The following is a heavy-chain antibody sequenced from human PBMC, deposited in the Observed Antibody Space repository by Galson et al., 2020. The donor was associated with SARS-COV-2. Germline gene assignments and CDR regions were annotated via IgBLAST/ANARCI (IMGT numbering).Heavy chain of an antibody. CDR3: VGSHKNFWYNFDN. D-gene: IGHD6-13*01. CDR2: ISPSSDYT. V-gene: IGHV3-11*03. Sequence: KIGESLKISCTASGLIFSDYYMTWIRQAPGKGLEWISYISPSSDYTNYADSVRGRFTISRDNTKTSLFLHMDSLRAEDTAVYYCVGSHKNFWYNFDNWGQGALVTVSS. J-gene: IGHJ4*02. CDR1: GLIFSDYY.